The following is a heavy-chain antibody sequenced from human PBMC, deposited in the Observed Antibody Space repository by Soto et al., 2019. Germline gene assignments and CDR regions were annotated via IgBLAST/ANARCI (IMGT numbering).Heavy chain of an antibody. V-gene: IGHV2-5*02. Sequence: QITLKESGPTLVKPTQPLTLPCTFSGFSLSSSRVAVGWIRQPPGKALEWLALIYWDDDKRYSPSLQSSLTIAKVTSKNQVVLTMTKMDTEDTATYYCAHQARLDSLRVTRNYFDYCGPGMQVTDS. J-gene: IGHJ4*02. D-gene: IGHD6-19*01. CDR1: GFSLSSSRVA. CDR2: IYWDDDK. CDR3: AHQARLDSLRVTRNYFDY.